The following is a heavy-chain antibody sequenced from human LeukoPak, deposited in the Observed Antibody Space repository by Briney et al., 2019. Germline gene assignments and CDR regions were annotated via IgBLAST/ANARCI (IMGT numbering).Heavy chain of an antibody. D-gene: IGHD1-26*01. V-gene: IGHV1-3*01. CDR2: INAGNGNT. J-gene: IGHJ4*02. Sequence: ASVKVSCKASGYTFTSYAMHWVRQAPGQRLEWMGWINAGNGNTKYSQKFQGRVTITRDTSASTAYMELSSLGSEDTAVYYCARELEYSGSYDYWGQGTLVTVSS. CDR3: ARELEYSGSYDY. CDR1: GYTFTSYA.